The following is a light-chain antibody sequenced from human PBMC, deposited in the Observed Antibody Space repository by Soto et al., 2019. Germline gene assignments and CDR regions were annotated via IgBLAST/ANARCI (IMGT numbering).Light chain of an antibody. CDR1: QSISTW. Sequence: IQMTQSPSTLSASLGDRVTITCRASQSISTWLAWYQQKPGKAPKVLIYDASTLESGVPSRFSGSGSGTEFTLTISSLQPDDFATYYCQQYDTYSTFGQGTKVDIK. CDR3: QQYDTYST. CDR2: DAS. J-gene: IGKJ1*01. V-gene: IGKV1-5*01.